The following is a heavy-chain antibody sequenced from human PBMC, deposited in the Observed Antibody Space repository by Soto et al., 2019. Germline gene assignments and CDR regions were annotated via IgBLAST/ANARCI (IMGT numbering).Heavy chain of an antibody. V-gene: IGHV2-70*01. CDR1: GFSLSTSGMC. CDR2: IDWDDDK. J-gene: IGHJ6*02. D-gene: IGHD6-13*01. Sequence: GSGPTLVNPTQTLTLTCTFSGFSLSTSGMCVSWIRQPPGKALEWLALIDWDDDKYYSTSLKTRLTISKDTSKNQVVLTMTNMDPVDTATYYCARSGPAGYSSSWYPGGHYYYGMDVWGQGTTVTVSS. CDR3: ARSGPAGYSSSWYPGGHYYYGMDV.